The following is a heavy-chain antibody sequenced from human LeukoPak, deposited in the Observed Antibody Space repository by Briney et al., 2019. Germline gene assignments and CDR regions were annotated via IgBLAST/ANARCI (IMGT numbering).Heavy chain of an antibody. J-gene: IGHJ4*02. V-gene: IGHV4-39*07. CDR2: IYYSGST. Sequence: KTSETLSLTCTVSGGSISSSSYYWGWIRQPPGKGLEWIGSIYYSGSTYYNPSLKSRVTISVDTSKNQFSLKLSSVTAADTAVYYCARFVQDYGGNSVAVYYFDYWGQGTLVTVSS. D-gene: IGHD4-23*01. CDR3: ARFVQDYGGNSVAVYYFDY. CDR1: GGSISSSSYY.